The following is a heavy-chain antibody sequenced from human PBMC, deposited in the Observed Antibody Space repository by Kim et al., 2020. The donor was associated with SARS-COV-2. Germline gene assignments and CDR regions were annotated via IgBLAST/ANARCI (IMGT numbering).Heavy chain of an antibody. J-gene: IGHJ4*02. CDR3: ARAYSSGGVDY. CDR1: GFTFSSYG. Sequence: GGSLRLSCAASGFTFSSYGMHWVRQAPGKGLEWVAVISYDGSNKYYADSVKGRFTISRDNSKNTLYLQMNSLRAEDTAVYYCARAYSSGGVDYWGQGTLVTVSS. D-gene: IGHD6-25*01. CDR2: ISYDGSNK. V-gene: IGHV3-33*05.